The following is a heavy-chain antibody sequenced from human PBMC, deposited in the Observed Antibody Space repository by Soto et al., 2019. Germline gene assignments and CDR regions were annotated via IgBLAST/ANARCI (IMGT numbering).Heavy chain of an antibody. CDR1: GYTFTSYY. V-gene: IGHV1-46*03. Sequence: QVQLVQSGAEVKKPGASVKVSCKASGYTFTSYYMHWLRQAPGQGLEWMGIINPGGGSTSYAQKLQGRVTMTRDTSTSTVYMELSSLRSEDTAVYYCARAYGDYPFDYWGQGTLVTVSS. J-gene: IGHJ4*02. D-gene: IGHD4-17*01. CDR2: INPGGGST. CDR3: ARAYGDYPFDY.